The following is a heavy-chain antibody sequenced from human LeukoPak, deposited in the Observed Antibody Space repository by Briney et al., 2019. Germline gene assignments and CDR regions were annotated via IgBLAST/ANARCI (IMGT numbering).Heavy chain of an antibody. CDR1: GFTVSSNY. CDR2: IYSGGST. Sequence: PGGSLRLSCAASGFTVSSNYMSWVRQAPGKGLEWVSIIYSGGSTFYADSVKGRFTISRDNAKNSLYLQMNSLRAEDTAVYYCARDPGIAAAGTYYYYYMDVWGKGTTVTVSS. V-gene: IGHV3-53*01. D-gene: IGHD6-13*01. CDR3: ARDPGIAAAGTYYYYYMDV. J-gene: IGHJ6*03.